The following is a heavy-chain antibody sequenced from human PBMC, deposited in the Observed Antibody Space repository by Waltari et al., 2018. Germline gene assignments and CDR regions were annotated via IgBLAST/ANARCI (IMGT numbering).Heavy chain of an antibody. CDR2: ISGNNGHT. J-gene: IGHJ5*02. CDR1: GYTLSDYG. CDR3: ARERHRLMEEGYLMALDP. D-gene: IGHD2-21*01. Sequence: QVQLVQSGAEVKKPGASVKVSYKASGYTLSDYGISWVRQAPGQGLEWMGWISGNNGHTNHAQKFQGRLIMTEDTSATTVYMELTYLTSDDTAVYYCARERHRLMEEGYLMALDPWGQGTLVTVSS. V-gene: IGHV1-18*01.